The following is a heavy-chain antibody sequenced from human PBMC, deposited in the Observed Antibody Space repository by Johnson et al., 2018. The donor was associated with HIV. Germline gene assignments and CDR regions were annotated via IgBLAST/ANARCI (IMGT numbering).Heavy chain of an antibody. CDR1: GFTFDDYA. V-gene: IGHV3-9*01. J-gene: IGHJ3*02. D-gene: IGHD6-6*01. Sequence: VQLVESGGGLVQPGRSLRLSCAASGFTFDDYAMHWVRQAPGKGLEWVSGISWNSGSIGYAGSVKGRFTISRDNAKNSLYLQMNSLRAEDTALYYCARRIAARPNDAFDIWGQGTMVTVSS. CDR2: ISWNSGSI. CDR3: ARRIAARPNDAFDI.